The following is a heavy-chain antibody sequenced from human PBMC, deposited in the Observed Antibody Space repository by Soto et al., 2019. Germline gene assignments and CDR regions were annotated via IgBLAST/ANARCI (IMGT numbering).Heavy chain of an antibody. CDR1: GVSITTQGVG. Sequence: QITLRESGPTLVKPTQTLTLTCSLSGVSITTQGVGVGWVRQPPGKALEWIAFTYWDDDNRYNPSLKPRLNTIKDTSRNQVVLIMTNMDPADTATYYCAHRRTLMSTWNYGAFYFWGQGTLVTVPS. D-gene: IGHD1-7*01. J-gene: IGHJ3*01. CDR3: AHRRTLMSTWNYGAFYF. V-gene: IGHV2-5*02. CDR2: TYWDDDN.